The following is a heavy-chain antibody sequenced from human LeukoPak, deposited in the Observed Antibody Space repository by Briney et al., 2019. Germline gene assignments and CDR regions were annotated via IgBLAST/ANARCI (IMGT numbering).Heavy chain of an antibody. CDR1: GFTFSSYD. V-gene: IGHV3-13*01. CDR3: ARAAYSSTWCSRYFDL. J-gene: IGHJ2*01. CDR2: IGTAGEI. D-gene: IGHD6-13*01. Sequence: GGSLRLSCAASGFTFSSYDIHWVRQATGKGLEWVSGIGTAGEIYYPGSVKGRFTISRENAKNSLYLQMNSLRAGDTAVYYCARAAYSSTWCSRYFDLWGRGTLVTVSS.